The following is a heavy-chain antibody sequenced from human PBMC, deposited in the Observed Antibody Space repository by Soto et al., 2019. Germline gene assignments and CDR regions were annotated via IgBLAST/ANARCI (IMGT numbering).Heavy chain of an antibody. CDR1: GFTFSSYG. CDR3: APWFGAFDS. J-gene: IGHJ4*02. CDR2: ISYDGSNK. V-gene: IGHV3-30*03. Sequence: QVQLVESAGGLVQPGRSLRLSCAASGFTFSSYGMHWVRQAPGKGLELVAVISYDGSNKYYADSVKGRCTISRDNSKNSLAPQMSSLRAEDTAVYYCAPWFGAFDSWGQGALVTFSS. D-gene: IGHD3-10*01.